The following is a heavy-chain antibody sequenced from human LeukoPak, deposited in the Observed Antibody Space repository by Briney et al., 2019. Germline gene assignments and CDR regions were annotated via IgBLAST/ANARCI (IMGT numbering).Heavy chain of an antibody. Sequence: PGGSLRLSCAASGFTFGSYGMSWVRQAPGKGLEWVSFITPNADRTSYADSVEGRFTISRDNPRNTLYMQMNNLRDEDTALYYCAIMHGYYDGSGYWVQWGQGTLVTVSS. CDR1: GFTFGSYG. CDR3: AIMHGYYDGSGYWVQ. D-gene: IGHD3-22*01. V-gene: IGHV3-23*01. J-gene: IGHJ1*01. CDR2: ITPNADRT.